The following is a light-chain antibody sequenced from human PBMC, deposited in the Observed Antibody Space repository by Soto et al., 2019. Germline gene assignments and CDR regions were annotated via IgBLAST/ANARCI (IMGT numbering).Light chain of an antibody. CDR1: QGISSY. V-gene: IGKV1-9*01. CDR2: AAS. CDR3: QKLDTYPLT. Sequence: DSELRESPSFLTASVGDRVTISFRASQGISSYLAWYQQKPGKAPKLLIYAASTLQSGVPSRFSGSGSGTEFTLTISSLQPEDFASYYCQKLDTYPLTFGQGTRLEI. J-gene: IGKJ5*01.